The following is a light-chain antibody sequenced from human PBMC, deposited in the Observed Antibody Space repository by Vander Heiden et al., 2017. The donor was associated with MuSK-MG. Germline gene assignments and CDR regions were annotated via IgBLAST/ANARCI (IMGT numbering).Light chain of an antibody. CDR2: GAS. CDR3: QQYNNWPLYT. J-gene: IGKJ2*01. CDR1: QSVSRN. Sequence: EIVMTQSPATLSVSPGERATLSCRASQSVSRNLAWYQQKPGQAPRLLSYGASTRATGIPARVRGSGSGTECTLTISSLQSEDCAVYYCQQYNNWPLYTFGQGIKLEIK. V-gene: IGKV3-15*01.